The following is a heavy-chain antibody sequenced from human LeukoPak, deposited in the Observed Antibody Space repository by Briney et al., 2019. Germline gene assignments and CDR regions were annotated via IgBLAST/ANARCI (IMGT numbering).Heavy chain of an antibody. CDR3: ARGGFDDFWSGPNNWFDP. CDR1: GGSISSSSYY. D-gene: IGHD3-3*01. J-gene: IGHJ5*02. CDR2: IYYSGST. V-gene: IGHV4-39*07. Sequence: PSETLSLTCTVSGGSISSSSYYWGWIRQPPGKGLEWIGSIYYSGSTYYNPSLKSRVTISVDTTKNQLSLKLSSVTAADTAVYYCARGGFDDFWSGPNNWFDPWGQGTLVTVSS.